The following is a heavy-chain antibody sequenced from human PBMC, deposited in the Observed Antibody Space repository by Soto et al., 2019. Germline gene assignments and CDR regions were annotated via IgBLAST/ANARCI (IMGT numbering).Heavy chain of an antibody. CDR1: VFTFISYG. CDR2: ISYDGSNK. J-gene: IGHJ5*02. D-gene: IGHD3-3*01. V-gene: IGHV3-30*18. Sequence: PGWSLRLSCASSVFTFISYGMHWVRQAPGKGLEWVAVISYDGSNKYYADSVKGRFTISRDNSKNTLYLQMNSLRAEDTAVYYCAKDGRGYYDFWSGYYSWFDPWGQGTLVTVSS. CDR3: AKDGRGYYDFWSGYYSWFDP.